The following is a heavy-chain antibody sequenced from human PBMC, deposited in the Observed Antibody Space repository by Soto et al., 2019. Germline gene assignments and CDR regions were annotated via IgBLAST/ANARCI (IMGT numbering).Heavy chain of an antibody. V-gene: IGHV3-53*02. CDR3: ARVAFRGQFGDLSDFDP. J-gene: IGHJ5*02. CDR2: IYIGGAT. CDR1: GMIVSINY. Sequence: EVQLVETGGGLIQPGGSLTLSCEASGMIVSINYISWVRQAPGKGLEWVAIIYIGGATHYAGSVKGRFTISRDSSRNTVSLQMNALRVDDTARYYCARVAFRGQFGDLSDFDPWGQGTLVTVSS. D-gene: IGHD3-10*01.